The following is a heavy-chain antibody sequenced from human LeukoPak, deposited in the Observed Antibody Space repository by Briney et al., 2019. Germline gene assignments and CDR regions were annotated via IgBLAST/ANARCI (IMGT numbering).Heavy chain of an antibody. V-gene: IGHV3-7*01. CDR1: GFTFSSCW. CDR2: INQDGSEK. D-gene: IGHD6-25*01. CDR3: ARRGQHDS. Sequence: PGGSLTLSCAASGFTFSSCWMSWVRQAPGKGLEWVANINQDGSEKHYVDSVKGRFTISRDNAKNSLYLQMSSLRAEDTAVYYCARRGQHDSWGQGTLVTVSS. J-gene: IGHJ4*02.